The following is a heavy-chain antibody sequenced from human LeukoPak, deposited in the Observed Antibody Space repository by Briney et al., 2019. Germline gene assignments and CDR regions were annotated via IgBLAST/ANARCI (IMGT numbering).Heavy chain of an antibody. J-gene: IGHJ4*02. V-gene: IGHV3-23*01. CDR1: GFTFTNYA. CDR3: AKDCNGGNCYIDY. Sequence: GGTLRLSCAASGFTFTNYAMSWVRQAPGKGLEWVSGMSGRGVSTYYADSVKGRFTISSDNSKNTLYLQMNSLRAEDTAIYYCAKDCNGGNCYIDYWGQGTLVTVAS. CDR2: MSGRGVST. D-gene: IGHD2-15*01.